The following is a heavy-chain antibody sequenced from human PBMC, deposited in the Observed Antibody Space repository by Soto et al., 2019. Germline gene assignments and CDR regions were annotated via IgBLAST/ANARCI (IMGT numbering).Heavy chain of an antibody. CDR3: VRDGTKTLRDWFDP. Sequence: LSLTCTVSGASISGYYWSWIRKSAGKGLEWIGRIYATGTTDYNPSLKGRVMMSVDTSKKQFSLKLRSVTAADTAVYYCVRDGTKTLRDWFDPWGQGISVTVSS. D-gene: IGHD1-1*01. CDR2: IYATGTT. CDR1: GASISGYY. V-gene: IGHV4-4*07. J-gene: IGHJ5*02.